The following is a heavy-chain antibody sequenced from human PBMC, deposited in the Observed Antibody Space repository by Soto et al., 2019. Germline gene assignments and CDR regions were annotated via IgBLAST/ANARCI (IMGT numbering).Heavy chain of an antibody. CDR1: GFTFRSYA. J-gene: IGHJ6*03. CDR3: ARWPADTYYYYHCMDV. D-gene: IGHD6-13*01. V-gene: IGHV3-23*01. CDR2: ITGSGGNT. Sequence: GGSLRLSCAASGFTFRSYAMSWVRQAPGKGLECVSGITGSGGNTYYADSVKGRFTVSRDNSKNTLYLQMNSLRAEDTAAYYCARWPADTYYYYHCMDVWGRGTTVAVSS.